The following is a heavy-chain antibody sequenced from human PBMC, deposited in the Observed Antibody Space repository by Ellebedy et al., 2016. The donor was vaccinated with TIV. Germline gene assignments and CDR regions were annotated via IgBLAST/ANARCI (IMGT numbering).Heavy chain of an antibody. CDR2: IYTSGSA. CDR3: ARGSSRYV. D-gene: IGHD6-6*01. V-gene: IGHV4-4*07. J-gene: IGHJ4*02. Sequence: SETLSLTCTVSGGSISTYYWSWIRQPAGKGLEWIGRIYTSGSADYNPSLKTRVTMSVDTSKNQFSLKLSSVTAADTAVYYCARGSSRYVWGQGTLVTVSS. CDR1: GGSISTYY.